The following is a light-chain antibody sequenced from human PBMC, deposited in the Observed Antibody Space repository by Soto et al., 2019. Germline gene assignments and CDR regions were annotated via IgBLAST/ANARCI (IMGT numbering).Light chain of an antibody. CDR2: SNS. Sequence: SVLAQPPSASGTPGHRVTISCSGSGSNIAFDTVDWYQQLPGAAPKLLIYSNSQRPLGVPVRFSGSKSGTSASLAISGLQSEDEADYYCAAWDGSVYVFGIGTKVTVL. CDR3: AAWDGSVYV. CDR1: GSNIAFDT. V-gene: IGLV1-44*01. J-gene: IGLJ1*01.